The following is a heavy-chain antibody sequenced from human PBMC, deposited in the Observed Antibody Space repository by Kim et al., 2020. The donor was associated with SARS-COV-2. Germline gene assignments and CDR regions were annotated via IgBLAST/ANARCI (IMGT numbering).Heavy chain of an antibody. CDR1: GFSISDYY. Sequence: GGSLRLSCAASGFSISDYYMSWIRQAPGKGLEWLSYTSNRGSFTNYADSVKGRFTISRDNAKNSLYLQMNSLRAEDTAVYYCARDTTSGSYSYYGMDVWG. D-gene: IGHD3-16*02. CDR3: ARDTTSGSYSYYGMDV. J-gene: IGHJ6*01. CDR2: TSNRGSFT. V-gene: IGHV3-11*05.